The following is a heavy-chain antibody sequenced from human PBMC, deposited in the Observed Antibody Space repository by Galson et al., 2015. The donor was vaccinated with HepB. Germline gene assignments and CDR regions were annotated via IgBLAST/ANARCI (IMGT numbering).Heavy chain of an antibody. V-gene: IGHV3-7*01. D-gene: IGHD2-21*01. CDR2: IKQDGSEK. J-gene: IGHJ4*02. CDR1: GFTFSNYW. CDR3: AKYSYCGGDCYPDY. Sequence: SLRLSCAVSGFTFSNYWMSWVRQAPGKGLEWVANIKQDGSEKYYVDSVKGRFTISRDNAKNPLYLQMNSLRAEDTAVYYCAKYSYCGGDCYPDYWGQGTLVTVSS.